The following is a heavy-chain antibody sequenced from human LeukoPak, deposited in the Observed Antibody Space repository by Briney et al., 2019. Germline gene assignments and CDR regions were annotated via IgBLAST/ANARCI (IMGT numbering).Heavy chain of an antibody. CDR2: IYYSWGM. CDR3: ARNVTAVFFDY. D-gene: IGHD1-1*01. V-gene: IGHV4-38-2*01. CDR1: GSSITSDYF. J-gene: IGHJ4*02. Sequence: SETLSLTCAVSGSSITSDYFWGWIRQPPGKGLEWIATIYYSWGMYFNPSLKSRVTISLDASKNQFSLKMTSLTAADTAIYYCARNVTAVFFDYWGQGGLVTVSS.